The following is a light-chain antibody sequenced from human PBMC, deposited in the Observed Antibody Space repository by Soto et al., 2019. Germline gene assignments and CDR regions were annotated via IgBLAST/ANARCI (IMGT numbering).Light chain of an antibody. CDR1: SSDDGSYNL. Sequence: QSALTQPASVSGSPGQSISISCTGTSSDDGSYNLVSWYQQHPGKAPKLMIYEGSKRPSGVSNRFSGSKSGNTASLTISGLQAEDEADYYFCSSAGSVVFGGGTKLTVL. CDR3: CSSAGSVV. J-gene: IGLJ2*01. CDR2: EGS. V-gene: IGLV2-23*01.